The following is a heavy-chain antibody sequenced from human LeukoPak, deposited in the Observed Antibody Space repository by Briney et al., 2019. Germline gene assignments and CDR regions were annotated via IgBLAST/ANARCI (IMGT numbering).Heavy chain of an antibody. V-gene: IGHV4-39*01. Sequence: SETLSLPALVPGAPLSCIGYSWGWCPRPQGKGREWFGVSYRSGSTDYNPSLKSRVNISVDTSKNQFSLKMSSVTAADTAVYYCARHYYDSSGYYMVPVYYYYYMDVWGKGTTVTVSS. J-gene: IGHJ6*03. CDR1: GAPLSCIGYS. CDR2: SYRSGST. CDR3: ARHYYDSSGYYMVPVYYYYYMDV. D-gene: IGHD3-22*01.